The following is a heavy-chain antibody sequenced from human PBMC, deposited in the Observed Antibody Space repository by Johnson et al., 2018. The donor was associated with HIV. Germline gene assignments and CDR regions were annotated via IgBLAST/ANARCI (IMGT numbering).Heavy chain of an antibody. D-gene: IGHD1-14*01. CDR1: GFIFSDHY. Sequence: VQLVESGGGVVQPGGSLRLSCAASGFIFSDHYMDWVRQAPGKGLEWVGRTRNKANSYTTEYAPSVKGRFTISRDDSKTSLYLQMNSLKSEDTAVYYCTRGPRNPVLDAFDIWDQGTMVTVSS. CDR2: TRNKANSYTT. CDR3: TRGPRNPVLDAFDI. V-gene: IGHV3-72*01. J-gene: IGHJ3*02.